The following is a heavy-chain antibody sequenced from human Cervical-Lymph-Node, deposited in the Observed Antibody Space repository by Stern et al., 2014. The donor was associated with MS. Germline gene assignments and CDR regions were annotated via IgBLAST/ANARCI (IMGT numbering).Heavy chain of an antibody. CDR1: GFTFDDYA. V-gene: IGHV3-9*01. Sequence: EVQLVQSGGGLVQPGRSLRLSCAASGFTFDDYAMHWVRQAPGKGLEWVSGISWNSGSIGYADSVKGRFTISRDNAKNSLYLQMNSLRAEDTALYYCAKEGVPYYYGMDVWGQGTTVTVSS. D-gene: IGHD3-10*01. CDR3: AKEGVPYYYGMDV. CDR2: ISWNSGSI. J-gene: IGHJ6*02.